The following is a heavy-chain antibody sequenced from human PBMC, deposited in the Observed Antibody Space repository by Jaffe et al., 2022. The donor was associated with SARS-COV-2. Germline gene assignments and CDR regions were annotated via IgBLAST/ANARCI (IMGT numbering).Heavy chain of an antibody. Sequence: EVQLVESGGGLVQPGGSLRLSCAASGFTLSSHWMGWVRQAPGKGLEWVANIGQDGSEKYYVDSVKGRFSISRDNAKNSLFLQMNSPRAEDTAVYYCVRWVTSVVPNWVDPWGQGTLVTVSS. D-gene: IGHD2-2*01. V-gene: IGHV3-7*01. CDR2: IGQDGSEK. CDR3: VRWVTSVVPNWVDP. CDR1: GFTLSSHW. J-gene: IGHJ5*02.